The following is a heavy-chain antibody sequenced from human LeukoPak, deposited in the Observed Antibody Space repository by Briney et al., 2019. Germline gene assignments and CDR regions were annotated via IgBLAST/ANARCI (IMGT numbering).Heavy chain of an antibody. D-gene: IGHD6-19*01. CDR2: ISYDGSNK. V-gene: IGHV3-30-3*01. CDR3: ARDRVAVAGTGEADY. CDR1: GFTFSSYA. J-gene: IGHJ4*02. Sequence: RSLRLSCAAPGFTFSSYAMHCVRQAPGKGLEWVAVISYDGSNKYYADSVKGRFTISRDNSENTLYLQMNSLRAEDTAVYYCARDRVAVAGTGEADYWGQGTLVTVSS.